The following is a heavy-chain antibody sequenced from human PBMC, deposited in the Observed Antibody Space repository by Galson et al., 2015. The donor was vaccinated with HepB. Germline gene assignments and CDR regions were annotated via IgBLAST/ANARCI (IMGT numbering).Heavy chain of an antibody. J-gene: IGHJ6*02. D-gene: IGHD1-1*01. CDR2: ISSSSSYI. CDR1: GFTFSSYS. CDR3: ARRNWNDGGGYGMDV. V-gene: IGHV3-21*01. Sequence: SLRLSCAASGFTFSSYSMNWVRQAPGKGLEWVSSISSSSSYIYYADSVKGRFTISRDNAKNSLYLQMNSLRAEDTAVYYCARRNWNDGGGYGMDVWGQGTTVTVSS.